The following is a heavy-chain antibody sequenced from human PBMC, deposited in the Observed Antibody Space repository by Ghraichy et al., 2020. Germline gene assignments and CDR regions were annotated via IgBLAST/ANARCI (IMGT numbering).Heavy chain of an antibody. D-gene: IGHD1-1*01. CDR3: ARGVRYGYYYYYYMDV. CDR2: INHSGST. J-gene: IGHJ6*03. CDR1: GGSFSGYY. Sequence: TLSLTCAVYGGSFSGYYWSWIRQPPGKGLEWIGEINHSGSTNYNQSLKSRVTISVDTSKNQFSLKLSAVTAADTAVYYCARGVRYGYYYYYYMDVWGKGTTVTVSS. V-gene: IGHV4-34*01.